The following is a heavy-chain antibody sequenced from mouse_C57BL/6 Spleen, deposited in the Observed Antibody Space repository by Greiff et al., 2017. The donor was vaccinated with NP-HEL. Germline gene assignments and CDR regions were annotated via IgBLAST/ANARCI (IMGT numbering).Heavy chain of an antibody. CDR3: AREEDYYGSSYDY. CDR2: IYPRDGST. D-gene: IGHD1-1*01. J-gene: IGHJ2*01. CDR1: GYTFTDHT. V-gene: IGHV1-78*01. Sequence: VQLQQSDAELVKPGASVKISCKVSGYTFTDHTIHWMKQRPEQGLEWIGYIYPRDGSTKYNEKFKGKATLTADKSSSTAYMPLNSLTSEDSAVYFCAREEDYYGSSYDYWGQGTTLTVSS.